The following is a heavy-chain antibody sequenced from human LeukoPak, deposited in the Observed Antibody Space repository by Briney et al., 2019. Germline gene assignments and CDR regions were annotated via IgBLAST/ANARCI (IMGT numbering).Heavy chain of an antibody. D-gene: IGHD6-19*01. CDR2: INSGGTT. CDR3: ATIVSDSSGWYHFDQ. CDR1: GFTVSSKY. J-gene: IGHJ4*02. Sequence: GGSLRLSCAASGFTVSSKYMAWVRQAPGKGLEGVSFINSGGTTNYADSVKARFTISRDYSKNTLNLQMSSLRVEDTAVYYCATIVSDSSGWYHFDQWGQGALVTVSS. V-gene: IGHV3-66*01.